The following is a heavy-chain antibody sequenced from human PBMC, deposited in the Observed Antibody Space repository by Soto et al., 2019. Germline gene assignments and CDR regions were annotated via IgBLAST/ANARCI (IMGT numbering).Heavy chain of an antibody. D-gene: IGHD3-10*01. Sequence: SETLSLTCAVSGDSISSYYCMWIRQPPGKGLESIGYLYYGRSANYNPSLKSRVTLSVDTSTNQCSLTLSSMTAADTAVYYCARDRVRGEHYYYGMEVWGQGTTVTVSS. V-gene: IGHV4-59*01. CDR3: ARDRVRGEHYYYGMEV. CDR1: GDSISSYY. J-gene: IGHJ6*02. CDR2: LYYGRSA.